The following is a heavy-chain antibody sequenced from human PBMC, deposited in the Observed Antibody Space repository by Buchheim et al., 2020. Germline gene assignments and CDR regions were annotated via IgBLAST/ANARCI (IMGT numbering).Heavy chain of an antibody. J-gene: IGHJ4*02. CDR2: IFSGDRT. CDR3: ARDRNFGHTYGSDY. V-gene: IGHV3-53*01. CDR1: GFMVSSDS. Sequence: EVQLVQSGGGLIQPGGSMRLSCAPSGFMVSSDSMSWVRQAPGKGLEWVSGIFSGDRTYYADSVKGRFTISRDLSHNTVYLQMNRLRADDTAVYYCARDRNFGHTYGSDYWGQGTL. D-gene: IGHD5-18*01.